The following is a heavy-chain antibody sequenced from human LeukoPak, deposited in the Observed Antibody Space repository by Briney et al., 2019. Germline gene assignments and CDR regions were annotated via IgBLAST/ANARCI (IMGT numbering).Heavy chain of an antibody. CDR1: GFTFSSYS. J-gene: IGHJ3*02. V-gene: IGHV3-21*01. CDR3: ARDIQPLDVDDAFDI. D-gene: IGHD1-1*01. Sequence: GGSLRLSCAASGFTFSSYSMNWVRQAPGKGLEWVSSISSSSSDIKYADSLKGRFTISRDNAKNSLYLQMNSLRAEDTAVYYCARDIQPLDVDDAFDIWGQGTMVTVSS. CDR2: ISSSSSDI.